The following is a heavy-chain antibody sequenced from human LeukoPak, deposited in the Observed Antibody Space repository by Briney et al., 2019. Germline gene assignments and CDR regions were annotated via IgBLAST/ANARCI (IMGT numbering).Heavy chain of an antibody. J-gene: IGHJ6*03. CDR2: ISSSSSYI. CDR1: GFTFSSYS. V-gene: IGHV3-21*01. Sequence: GGSLRLSCAASGFTFSSYSMNWVRQAPGKGLEWVSSISSSSSYIYYADSVKGRFTISRDNAKNSLYLQMNSLRAEDTAVYYCARVGYSYGYVGFLVGENYYYYMDVWGKGTTVTVS. CDR3: ARVGYSYGYVGFLVGENYYYYMDV. D-gene: IGHD5-18*01.